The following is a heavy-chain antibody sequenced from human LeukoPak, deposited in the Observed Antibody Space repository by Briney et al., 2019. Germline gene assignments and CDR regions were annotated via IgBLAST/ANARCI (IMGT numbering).Heavy chain of an antibody. CDR1: GGSFSGYY. CDR2: IFLSGST. CDR3: ARGSYVDYSKYYFDI. V-gene: IGHV4-59*01. J-gene: IGHJ4*02. D-gene: IGHD4-17*01. Sequence: SETLSLTCAVYGGSFSGYYWSWIRQPPGKGLEWIAYIFLSGSTNYNPSLKSRVTISLDTSQSQFSLRLSSVTDADTAVYYCARGSYVDYSKYYFDIWGQGTLVAVSS.